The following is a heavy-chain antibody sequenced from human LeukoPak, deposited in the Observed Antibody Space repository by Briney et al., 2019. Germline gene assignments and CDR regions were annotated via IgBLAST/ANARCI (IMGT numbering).Heavy chain of an antibody. V-gene: IGHV3-48*03. CDR3: ARDPPHYYDSSGYYN. Sequence: GGSLRLSCAASGFTFSSYEMNWVRQAPGKGLEWVSYISSSGSTIYYADSVKGRFTISRDNAKNSLYLQMNSLRAEDTAVYYCARDPPHYYDSSGYYNWGQGTLVTVSS. J-gene: IGHJ4*02. CDR2: ISSSGSTI. CDR1: GFTFSSYE. D-gene: IGHD3-22*01.